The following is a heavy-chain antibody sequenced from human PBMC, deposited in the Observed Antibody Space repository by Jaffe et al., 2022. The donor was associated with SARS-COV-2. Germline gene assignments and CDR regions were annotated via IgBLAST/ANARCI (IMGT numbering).Heavy chain of an antibody. CDR1: GYTFTSYY. J-gene: IGHJ6*02. V-gene: IGHV1-46*01. D-gene: IGHD3-10*01. CDR3: ARDFGQHGSGSYYHRGSGMDV. Sequence: QVQLVQSGAEVKKPGASVKVSCKASGYTFTSYYMHWVRQAPGQGLEWMGIINPSGGSTSYAQKFQGRVTMTRDTSTSTVYMELSSLRSEDTAVYYCARDFGQHGSGSYYHRGSGMDVWGQGTTVTVSS. CDR2: INPSGGST.